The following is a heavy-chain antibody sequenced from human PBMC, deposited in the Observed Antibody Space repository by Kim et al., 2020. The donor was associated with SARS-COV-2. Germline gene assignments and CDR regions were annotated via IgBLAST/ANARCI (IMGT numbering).Heavy chain of an antibody. CDR1: GFTFSSYG. V-gene: IGHV3-30*18. CDR2: ISYDGSNK. J-gene: IGHJ4*02. Sequence: GGSLRLSCAASGFTFSSYGMHWVRQAPGKGLEWVAVISYDGSNKYYADSVKGRFTISRDNSKNTLYLQMNSLRAEDTAVYYCAKGRIQLWSPLGYWGQGTLVTVSS. D-gene: IGHD5-18*01. CDR3: AKGRIQLWSPLGY.